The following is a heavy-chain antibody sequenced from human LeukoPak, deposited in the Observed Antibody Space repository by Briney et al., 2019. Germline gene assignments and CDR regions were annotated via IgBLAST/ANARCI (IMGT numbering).Heavy chain of an antibody. CDR2: IYHSGST. CDR3: ARDSGKKVVERLGFDP. V-gene: IGHV4-30-2*01. D-gene: IGHD1-1*01. J-gene: IGHJ5*02. CDR1: GGSISSGGYY. Sequence: PSETLSLTCTVSGGSISSGGYYWSWIRQPPGKGLEWIGYIYHSGSTYYNPSLKSRVTISVDRSKNQFSLKLSSVTAADTAVYYCARDSGKKVVERLGFDPWGQGTLVTVSS.